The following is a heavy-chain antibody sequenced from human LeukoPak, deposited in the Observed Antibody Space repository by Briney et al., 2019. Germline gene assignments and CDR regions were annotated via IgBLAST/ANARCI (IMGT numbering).Heavy chain of an antibody. D-gene: IGHD1-26*01. J-gene: IGHJ5*02. CDR3: ARDLSVGATSNWFDP. V-gene: IGHV1-2*02. CDR1: GYTFTGYY. Sequence: ASVKVSCKGSGYTFTGYYMHWVRQAPGQGLEWMGWINPNSGTTNYAQKFQGRVTVTRDTSISTAYMELSRLESDDTAVYYCARDLSVGATSNWFDPWGQGTLVTVSS. CDR2: INPNSGTT.